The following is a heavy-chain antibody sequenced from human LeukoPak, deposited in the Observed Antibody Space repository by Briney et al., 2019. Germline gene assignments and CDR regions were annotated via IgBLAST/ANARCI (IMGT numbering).Heavy chain of an antibody. CDR1: GYTFTSYA. CDR3: ARAPYNWNSEYYFDY. CDR2: INAGNGNT. J-gene: IGHJ4*02. D-gene: IGHD1-7*01. Sequence: ASVKVSCTASGYTFTSYAMHWVRQATGQRLEWMGWINAGNGNTKYSQKFQGRVTVTRDTSASTAYMELSSLRSEDTAVYYCARAPYNWNSEYYFDYWGQGTLVTVSS. V-gene: IGHV1-3*01.